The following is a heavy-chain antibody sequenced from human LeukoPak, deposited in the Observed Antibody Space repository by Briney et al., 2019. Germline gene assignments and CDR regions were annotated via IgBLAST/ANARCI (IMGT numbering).Heavy chain of an antibody. Sequence: SETLSLTCTVSDYSISSIYCWGWIRQPPGTGLGWIGTICHSGSTYYNASLKSRVTISIDTSMNQFSLRLNSVTAADTAVYYCASHAYGYYFDYWGQGTLVTVSS. D-gene: IGHD3-10*01. CDR1: DYSISSIYC. J-gene: IGHJ4*02. V-gene: IGHV4-38-2*02. CDR2: ICHSGST. CDR3: ASHAYGYYFDY.